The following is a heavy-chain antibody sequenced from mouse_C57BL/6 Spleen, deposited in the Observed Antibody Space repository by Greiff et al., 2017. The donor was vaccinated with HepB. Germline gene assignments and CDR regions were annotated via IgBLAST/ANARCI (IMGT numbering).Heavy chain of an antibody. V-gene: IGHV5-6*01. CDR2: ISSGGSYT. J-gene: IGHJ2*01. CDR1: GFTFSSYG. CDR3: ARQPTVVADY. Sequence: EVKLVESGGDLVKPGGSLKLSCAASGFTFSSYGMSWVRQTPDKRLEWVATISSGGSYTYYPDSVKGRFTISRDNAKNTLYLQMSSLKSEDTAMYYCARQPTVVADYWGQGTTLTVSS. D-gene: IGHD1-1*01.